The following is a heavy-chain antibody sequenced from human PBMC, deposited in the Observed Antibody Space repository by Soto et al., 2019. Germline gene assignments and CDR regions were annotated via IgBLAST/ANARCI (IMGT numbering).Heavy chain of an antibody. CDR3: ATAQGGCSGGSCYSPYDAFDI. D-gene: IGHD2-15*01. CDR2: INPNSGGT. J-gene: IGHJ3*02. V-gene: IGHV1-2*04. Sequence: ASVKVSCKASGYTFTGYYMHWVRQAPGQGLEWMGWINPNSGGTNYAQKFQGWVTMTRDTSISTAYMELSRLRSDDTAVYYWATAQGGCSGGSCYSPYDAFDIWGQGTMVTVSS. CDR1: GYTFTGYY.